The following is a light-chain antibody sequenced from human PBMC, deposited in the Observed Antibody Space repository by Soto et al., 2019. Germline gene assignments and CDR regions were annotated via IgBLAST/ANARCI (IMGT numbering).Light chain of an antibody. Sequence: EVVMTQSPATVSVSPGERTSLSCRASQSIGTNLGWYQQKPGQAPRLLIIKTSIRAAGVPARFSGSGSGTEFTLTISSLQSEDIAVYYCQQYAVWPLTFGGGTKVDIK. V-gene: IGKV3D-15*01. J-gene: IGKJ4*01. CDR1: QSIGTN. CDR2: KTS. CDR3: QQYAVWPLT.